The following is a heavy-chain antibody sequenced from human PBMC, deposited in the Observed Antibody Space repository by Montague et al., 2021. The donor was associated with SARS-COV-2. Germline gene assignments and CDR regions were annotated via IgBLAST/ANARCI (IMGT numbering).Heavy chain of an antibody. D-gene: IGHD3-10*01. CDR2: IYWNGDK. V-gene: IGHV2-5*01. CDR1: GFSLRTDDEG. Sequence: PALVKPTQTLTLTCTFSGFSLRTDDEGVAWIRQSPGKALEWLAVIYWNGDKRYSPSLQRRLTITKDTSENQVVLTMTNMDPVDTATHYCAHRGMVRGLIFDYWGQGTLVTVSS. J-gene: IGHJ4*02. CDR3: AHRGMVRGLIFDY.